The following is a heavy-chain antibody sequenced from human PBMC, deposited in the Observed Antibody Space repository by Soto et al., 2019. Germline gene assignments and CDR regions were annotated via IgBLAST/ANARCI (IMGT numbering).Heavy chain of an antibody. CDR1: GYTFTGYY. CDR2: INPNSGGT. D-gene: IGHD6-13*01. V-gene: IGHV1-2*04. CDR3: ARDFRSTIIGSSWYYFDY. Sequence: GASVKVSCKASGYTFTGYYMHWVRQAPGQGLEWMGWINPNSGGTNYAQKFQGWVTMTRDTSISTAYMELSRLRSDDTAVYYCARDFRSTIIGSSWYYFDYWGQGTLVTVSS. J-gene: IGHJ4*02.